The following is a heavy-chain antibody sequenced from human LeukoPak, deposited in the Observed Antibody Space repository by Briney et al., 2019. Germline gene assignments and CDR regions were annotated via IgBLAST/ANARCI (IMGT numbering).Heavy chain of an antibody. D-gene: IGHD3-3*01. Sequence: ASVKVFCKVSGYTLTELSMHWVRQAPGKGLEWMGGFDPEDGETIYAQKFQGRVTMTEDTSTDTAYMELSRLRSDDTAVYYCARNYDSLYYYYMDVWGKGTTVTVSS. CDR1: GYTLTELS. CDR2: FDPEDGET. J-gene: IGHJ6*03. CDR3: ARNYDSLYYYYMDV. V-gene: IGHV1-24*01.